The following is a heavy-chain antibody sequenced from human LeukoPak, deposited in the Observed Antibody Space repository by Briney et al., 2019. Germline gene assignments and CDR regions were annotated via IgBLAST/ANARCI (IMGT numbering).Heavy chain of an antibody. CDR2: IIPIFGTA. D-gene: IGHD3-3*01. CDR1: GGTFSSYA. CDR3: ARAPTIFGVVAWFDP. V-gene: IGHV1-69*06. J-gene: IGHJ5*02. Sequence: ASVKVSCKASGGTFSSYAISWVRQAPGQGLEWMGGIIPIFGTANYAQKFQGRVTITADKSTSTAYMELSSLRSEDTAVYYCARAPTIFGVVAWFDPWGQGTLVIVSS.